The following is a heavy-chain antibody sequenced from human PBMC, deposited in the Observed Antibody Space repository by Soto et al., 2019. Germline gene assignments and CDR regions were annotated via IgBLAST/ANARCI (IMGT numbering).Heavy chain of an antibody. D-gene: IGHD1-1*01. Sequence: EVSLVESGGTLIQPGGSLRLSCAASDFNVTNNYMHWVRQAPGKGLEWVSVIYNSDDTDYADSVQGRFVISRDKSRNSVYLQMHSLRVEDTAVYYCVRGVSVWYSASTNYFDFWGQGTLVTVSS. V-gene: IGHV3-53*01. CDR1: DFNVTNNY. J-gene: IGHJ4*02. CDR2: IYNSDDT. CDR3: VRGVSVWYSASTNYFDF.